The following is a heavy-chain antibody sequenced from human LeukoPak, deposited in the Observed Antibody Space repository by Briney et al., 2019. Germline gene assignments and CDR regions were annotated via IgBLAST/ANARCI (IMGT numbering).Heavy chain of an antibody. CDR3: ARPVDTAMATIDY. CDR1: GFTFSSYW. V-gene: IGHV3-7*01. Sequence: PGGSLRLSCAASGFTFSSYWMSWVRQAPGKGLEWVANIKQDGSEKYYVDSVKGRFTISRDNAKNSLYLQMNSLRAEDTAVYYCARPVDTAMATIDYWGQGTLVTVSS. CDR2: IKQDGSEK. D-gene: IGHD5-18*01. J-gene: IGHJ4*02.